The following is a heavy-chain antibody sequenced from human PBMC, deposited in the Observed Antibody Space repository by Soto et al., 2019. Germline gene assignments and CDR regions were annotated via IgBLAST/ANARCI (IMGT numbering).Heavy chain of an antibody. D-gene: IGHD6-13*01. CDR1: VFTFSDST. CDR3: TGRQLET. J-gene: IGHJ5*02. Sequence: EVQLVESGGGLVQPGGSLKLSCAASVFTFSDSTVHWFRQASGKGLESVGRIRSKADSYATAYAASVKGRFTISRDDSQNKAYLQMSSLKNEDTAVYYCTGRQLETWGQGTLVTVSS. V-gene: IGHV3-73*01. CDR2: IRSKADSYAT.